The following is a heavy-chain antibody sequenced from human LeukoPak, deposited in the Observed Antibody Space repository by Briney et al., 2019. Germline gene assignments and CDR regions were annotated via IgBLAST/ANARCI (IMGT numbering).Heavy chain of an antibody. CDR2: ISYDGSNK. D-gene: IGHD5-12*01. CDR3: AKDLHNENSGYQYYFDY. CDR1: GXTFSSYG. V-gene: IGHV3-30*18. J-gene: IGHJ4*02. Sequence: QPGGSLRLSFAASGXTFSSYGMHWVRQAPGKGLEWVAVISYDGSNKYYADSVKGRFTISRDNSKNTLYLQMNSLRAEDTAVYYCAKDLHNENSGYQYYFDYWGQGTLVTVSS.